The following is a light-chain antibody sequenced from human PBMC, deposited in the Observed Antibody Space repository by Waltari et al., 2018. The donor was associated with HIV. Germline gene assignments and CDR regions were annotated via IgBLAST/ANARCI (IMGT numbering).Light chain of an antibody. Sequence: DIVMTQSPDSLAVSLGARATINCKSSPSVLNSSNNKNYLAWYQQKPGQPPKLLIYWASTRESGVPDRFSGSGSGTDFTLTISSLQAEDVSVYYCQQYYSTPVTFGQGTKVEIK. CDR2: WAS. V-gene: IGKV4-1*01. CDR1: PSVLNSSNNKNY. CDR3: QQYYSTPVT. J-gene: IGKJ1*01.